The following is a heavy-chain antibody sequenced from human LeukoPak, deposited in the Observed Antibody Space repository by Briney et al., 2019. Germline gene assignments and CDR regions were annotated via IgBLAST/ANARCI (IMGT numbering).Heavy chain of an antibody. CDR1: GYTFTGYY. CDR2: INPNSGGT. J-gene: IGHJ3*02. V-gene: IGHV1-2*02. D-gene: IGHD1-1*01. Sequence: ASVKVSCKASGYTFTGYYLHWVRQAPGQGLEWMGWINPNSGGTNYAQKFRGRVTMTRDTSISTAYMELSRLKSDDTAVYYCARVPYNNAFDIWGQGTMVAVSS. CDR3: ARVPYNNAFDI.